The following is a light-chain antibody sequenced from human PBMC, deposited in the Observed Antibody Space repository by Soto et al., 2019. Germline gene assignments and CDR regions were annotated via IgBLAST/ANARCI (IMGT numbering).Light chain of an antibody. J-gene: IGLJ1*01. Sequence: QSALTQPASVSGSPGQSITISCTGTSSDIGAYNYVSWFQQYPGKAPKLMISEVSNRPSGGSNRFSGSKSGNTASLTISGLQAEDEADYYCSSYTGSTSSLYVFGSGTKLTVL. CDR2: EVS. CDR1: SSDIGAYNY. CDR3: SSYTGSTSSLYV. V-gene: IGLV2-14*01.